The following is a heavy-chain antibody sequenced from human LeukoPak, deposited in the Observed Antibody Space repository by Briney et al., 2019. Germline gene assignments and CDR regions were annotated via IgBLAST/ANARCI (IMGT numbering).Heavy chain of an antibody. CDR2: IYTSGST. CDR3: ARATYYDLFFDY. CDR1: GGSISSGSYY. J-gene: IGHJ4*02. Sequence: SSQTLSLTCTVSGGSISSGSYYWRWIRQPPGKGLEWIGRIYTSGSTNYNPSLKSRVTISVDTSKNQFSLKLSSVTAADTAVYYCARATYYDLFFDYWGQGTLVTVSS. V-gene: IGHV4-61*02. D-gene: IGHD3-3*01.